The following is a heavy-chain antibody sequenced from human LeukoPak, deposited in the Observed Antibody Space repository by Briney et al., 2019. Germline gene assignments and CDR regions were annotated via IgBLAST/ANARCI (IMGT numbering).Heavy chain of an antibody. CDR1: GFTFSNAW. D-gene: IGHD2-2*01. J-gene: IGHJ4*02. CDR3: TTAPAQSDY. CDR2: IKSKSDGGTT. Sequence: PGGSLRLSCAASGFTFSNAWMSWVRQAPGKGLEWVGLIKSKSDGGTTDYAAPVKGRFTISRDDSKNTLYLQMNSLKFEDTAVYYCTTAPAQSDYWGQGTLVTVSS. V-gene: IGHV3-15*01.